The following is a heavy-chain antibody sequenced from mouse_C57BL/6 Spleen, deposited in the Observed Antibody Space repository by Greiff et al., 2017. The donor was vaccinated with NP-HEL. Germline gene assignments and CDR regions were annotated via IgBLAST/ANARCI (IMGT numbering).Heavy chain of an antibody. J-gene: IGHJ1*03. Sequence: QVQLQQPGAELVMPGASVKLSCKASGYTFTSYWMHWVKQRPGQGLEWIGEIDPSDSYTNYNQKFKGKSTLTVDKSSSTAYMQLSSLTSEDSAVYYGARRIYYGSSYWYFDVWGTGTTVTVSA. D-gene: IGHD1-1*01. CDR3: ARRIYYGSSYWYFDV. CDR1: GYTFTSYW. V-gene: IGHV1-69*01. CDR2: IDPSDSYT.